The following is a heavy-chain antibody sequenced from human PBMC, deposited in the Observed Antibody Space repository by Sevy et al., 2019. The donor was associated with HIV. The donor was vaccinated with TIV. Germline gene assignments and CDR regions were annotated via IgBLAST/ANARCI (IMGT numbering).Heavy chain of an antibody. CDR2: ISGSGTRT. D-gene: IGHD3-22*01. V-gene: IGHV3-23*01. J-gene: IGHJ6*03. CDR1: GFSFDSYG. Sequence: GGSLRLSCAVSGFSFDSYGMTWVRQAPGKGLEWLSAISGSGTRTYYADSVKGRFISSRDNSKNTLDLQMNSLRAEDKAIYYCAKGGGGHYDPDEIAYYFYYYNMDVWGKGTTVTVSS. CDR3: AKGGGGHYDPDEIAYYFYYYNMDV.